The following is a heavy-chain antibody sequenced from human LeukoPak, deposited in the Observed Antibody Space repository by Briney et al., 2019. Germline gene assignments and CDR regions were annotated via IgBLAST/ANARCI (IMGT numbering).Heavy chain of an antibody. J-gene: IGHJ4*02. CDR3: AREFNWNGGN. D-gene: IGHD1-20*01. CDR2: ISKDGSFA. Sequence: PGGSLRLSCAASGFIFSNYWMHWVRQAPGKGLVWVSRISKDGSFASYADSVKGRFTISRDNAKNTLYLQINNLRAEDTAVYYCAREFNWNGGNWGQGTLVTVSS. V-gene: IGHV3-74*01. CDR1: GFIFSNYW.